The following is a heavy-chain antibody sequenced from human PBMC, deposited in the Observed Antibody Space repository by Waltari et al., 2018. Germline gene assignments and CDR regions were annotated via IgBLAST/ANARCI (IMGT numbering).Heavy chain of an antibody. V-gene: IGHV4-39*01. CDR1: YY. J-gene: IGHJ4*02. Sequence: YYWSRIRQPPGKGLEWIGSIYNSAITYYNPSLKSRVTISVDTSKHQFSLRLSSVTAADTAVYYCARSLGDPDYFDYGGQGTLVTVSS. D-gene: IGHD2-21*02. CDR2: IYNSAIT. CDR3: ARSLGDPDYFDY.